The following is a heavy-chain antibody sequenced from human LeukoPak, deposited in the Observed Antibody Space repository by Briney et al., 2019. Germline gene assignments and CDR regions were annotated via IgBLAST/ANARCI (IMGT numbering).Heavy chain of an antibody. CDR3: ARWLGHCFSNSCYQPINS. J-gene: IGHJ4*02. D-gene: IGHD2-2*01. CDR2: INPGDSDT. Sequence: GESLQISCKASEYTFATYWFGWVRQMPGKGLEWMGIINPGDSDTRYSPPFQGQVTISADKSISTAYLQWSSLKASDTAMYYSARWLGHCFSNSCYQPINSWSQGTLVTVSS. CDR1: EYTFATYW. V-gene: IGHV5-51*01.